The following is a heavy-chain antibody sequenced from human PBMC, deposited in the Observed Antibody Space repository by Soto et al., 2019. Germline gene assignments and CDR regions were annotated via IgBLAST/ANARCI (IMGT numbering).Heavy chain of an antibody. D-gene: IGHD2-21*02. Sequence: VGSLRLSCAASVCTFSSYGMHCVRHSPVKWLEWVAVVSYDGRNKYYGDSVKGRFTISRDNSKNTLYLQMDSLRAEDTAVYYCAQQGDSDGLFNYWGQGTLVIVS. CDR1: VCTFSSYG. J-gene: IGHJ4*02. CDR2: VSYDGRNK. CDR3: AQQGDSDGLFNY. V-gene: IGHV3-30*03.